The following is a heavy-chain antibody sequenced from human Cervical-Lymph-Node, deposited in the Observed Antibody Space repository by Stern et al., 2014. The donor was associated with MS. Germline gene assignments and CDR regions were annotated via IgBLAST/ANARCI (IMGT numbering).Heavy chain of an antibody. D-gene: IGHD3-3*01. V-gene: IGHV1-2*02. CDR3: ARDQRGITIFGVVTDYYYLGMDV. J-gene: IGHJ6*02. CDR2: LNPNTGGQ. CDR1: GYIFTGYY. Sequence: QVQLVQSGAEVKKPWASVKVSCKTSGYIFTGYYIHWARQAPGQGLEWMAWLNPNTGGQKYAQKFQGRVTMSRDTSISTAYVELSSLTSDDTAVYYCARDQRGITIFGVVTDYYYLGMDVWGQGTTVTVSS.